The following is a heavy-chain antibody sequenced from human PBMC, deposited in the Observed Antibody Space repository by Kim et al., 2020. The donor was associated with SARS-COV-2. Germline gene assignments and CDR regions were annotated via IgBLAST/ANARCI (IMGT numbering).Heavy chain of an antibody. CDR3: ARGAYYGMDV. V-gene: IGHV3-74*01. J-gene: IGHJ6*02. Sequence: YADSVKGRFTISRDNDKNTLYLQMNSVRAEDTAVYYCARGAYYGMDVWGQGTTVTVSS.